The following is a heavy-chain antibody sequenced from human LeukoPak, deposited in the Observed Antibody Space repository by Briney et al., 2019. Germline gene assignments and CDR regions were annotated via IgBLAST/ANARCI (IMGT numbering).Heavy chain of an antibody. CDR3: AREGRYCSGGSCYSGWFDP. CDR2: IIPIFGTA. CDR1: GGPFSSYA. Sequence: SVEVSCKASGGPFSSYAISWVRQAPGQGLEWMGGIIPIFGTANYAQKFQGRVTITADESTSTAYMELSSLRSEDTAVYYCAREGRYCSGGSCYSGWFDPWGQGTLVTVSS. J-gene: IGHJ5*02. D-gene: IGHD2-15*01. V-gene: IGHV1-69*13.